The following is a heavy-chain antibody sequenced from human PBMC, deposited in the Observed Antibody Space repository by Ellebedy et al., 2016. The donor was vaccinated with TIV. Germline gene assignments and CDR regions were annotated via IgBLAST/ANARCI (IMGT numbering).Heavy chain of an antibody. CDR3: ARVNVMGALDY. CDR2: IKQDGSAK. V-gene: IGHV3-7*01. Sequence: GESLKISCAASGFTFSNYWMSWVRQAPGKGLEWVANIKQDGSAKYYVDSVKGRFTISRDSAKNSMYLEMNSLRAEDTAVYYCARVNVMGALDYWGQGTLVTVSS. CDR1: GFTFSNYW. J-gene: IGHJ4*02. D-gene: IGHD1-26*01.